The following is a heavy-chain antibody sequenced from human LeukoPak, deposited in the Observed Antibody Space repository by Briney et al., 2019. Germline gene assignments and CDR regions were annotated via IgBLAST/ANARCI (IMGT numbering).Heavy chain of an antibody. CDR1: GYSISSGYY. V-gene: IGHV4-38-2*01. CDR2: IYHSGST. CDR3: ASLRLLGPAY. D-gene: IGHD2-2*01. J-gene: IGHJ4*02. Sequence: NPSETLSLTCAVSGYSISSGYYWGWIRQPPGKELEWIGSIYHSGSTYYNPSLKSRVTIPVDTSKNQFSLKLSSVTAADTAVYYCASLRLLGPAYWGQGTLVTVSS.